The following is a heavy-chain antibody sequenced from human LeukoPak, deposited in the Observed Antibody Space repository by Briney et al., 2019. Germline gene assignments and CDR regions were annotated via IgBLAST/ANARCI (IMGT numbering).Heavy chain of an antibody. D-gene: IGHD3-22*01. J-gene: IGHJ4*02. CDR3: ARVTGYMIEDYFDY. CDR2: IYISGST. CDR1: GGSFSSGSYY. Sequence: SETLSLTCTVSGGSFSSGSYYWSWIRQPAGKGLEWIGRIYISGSTNTNSSLKSRVTISLDTSKNQFSLKLSSVTAPDTAVYYCARVTGYMIEDYFDYWGQGTLVTVSS. V-gene: IGHV4-61*02.